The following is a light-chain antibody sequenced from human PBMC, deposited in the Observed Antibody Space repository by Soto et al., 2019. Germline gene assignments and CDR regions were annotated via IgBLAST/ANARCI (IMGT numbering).Light chain of an antibody. CDR1: QSISTY. Sequence: DIQMTQSPSSLSASVGNRVTITCRASQSISTYLNWYQEKPGKAPSLLIYDASRLQTGVPSRFSGSGGGTDFTLSISSVQPEDFATYFCQQSYMDPITFGQGTRLEI. CDR2: DAS. J-gene: IGKJ5*01. V-gene: IGKV1-39*01. CDR3: QQSYMDPIT.